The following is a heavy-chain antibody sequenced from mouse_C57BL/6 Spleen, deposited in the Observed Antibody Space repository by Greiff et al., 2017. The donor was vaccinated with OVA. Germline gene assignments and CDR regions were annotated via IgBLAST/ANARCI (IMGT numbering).Heavy chain of an antibody. J-gene: IGHJ4*01. CDR1: GYTFTDYE. V-gene: IGHV1-15*01. CDR3: TRDAMVTTRGYAMDY. CDR2: IDPETGGT. Sequence: VQLQQSGAELVRPGASVTLSCKASGYTFTDYEMHWVKQTPVHGLAWIGAIDPETGGTAYNQKFKDKAILTADKSSSTAYMELRSLTSENSAVYYGTRDAMVTTRGYAMDYWGQGTSVTVSS. D-gene: IGHD2-2*01.